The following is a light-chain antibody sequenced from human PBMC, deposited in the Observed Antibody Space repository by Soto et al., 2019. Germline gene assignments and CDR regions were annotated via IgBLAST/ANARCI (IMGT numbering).Light chain of an antibody. J-gene: IGLJ1*01. CDR1: KNDIGVYDF. Sequence: QSALTQPPSASGSPGQSVTISCTGTKNDIGVYDFVSWYQHHPGKAPRLIIYEVVQRPSGVPDRFSGSKSGNTASLTVSGLQAADEADYSCKSYAGSNTYVLGSGTKV. V-gene: IGLV2-8*01. CDR2: EVV. CDR3: KSYAGSNTYV.